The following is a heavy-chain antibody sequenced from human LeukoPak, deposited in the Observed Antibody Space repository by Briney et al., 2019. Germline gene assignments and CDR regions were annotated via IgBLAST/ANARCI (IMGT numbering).Heavy chain of an antibody. CDR1: GGSFSGYY. D-gene: IGHD5-18*01. Sequence: SETLSLTCAVYGGSFSGYYWSWIRQPPGKGLEWIGEINHSGSTNYNPSLKSRVTISVDTSKNQFSLKLSSVTAADTAVYYCARGRGYSYGYSPERNRNFDYWGQGTLVTVSS. J-gene: IGHJ4*02. CDR2: INHSGST. CDR3: ARGRGYSYGYSPERNRNFDY. V-gene: IGHV4-34*01.